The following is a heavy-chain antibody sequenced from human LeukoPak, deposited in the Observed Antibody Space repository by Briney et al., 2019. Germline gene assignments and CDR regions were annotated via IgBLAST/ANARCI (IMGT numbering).Heavy chain of an antibody. D-gene: IGHD6-19*01. CDR1: GFTFSSYS. CDR2: ISSSSSYI. J-gene: IGHJ4*02. V-gene: IGHV3-21*01. Sequence: GGSLRLSCAASGFTFSSYSMNWVRQAPGKGLEWVSSISSSSSYIYYADSVKGRLTISRDNAKNSLYLQMNSLRAEDTAVYYCARGSSDQDYFDYWGQGTLVTVSS. CDR3: ARGSSDQDYFDY.